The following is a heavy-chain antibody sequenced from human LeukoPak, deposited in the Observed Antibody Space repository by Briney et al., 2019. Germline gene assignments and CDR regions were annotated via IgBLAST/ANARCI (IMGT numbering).Heavy chain of an antibody. CDR3: ARWGEVITFGGVIVSDAFDI. Sequence: SETLSLTCTVSGGSISSYYWSWIRQPPGKGLEWIGYIYYSGSTNYSPSLKSRVTISVDTSKNQFSLKLSSVTAADTAVYYCARWGEVITFGGVIVSDAFDIWGQGTMVTVSS. D-gene: IGHD3-16*02. CDR1: GGSISSYY. J-gene: IGHJ3*02. V-gene: IGHV4-59*08. CDR2: IYYSGST.